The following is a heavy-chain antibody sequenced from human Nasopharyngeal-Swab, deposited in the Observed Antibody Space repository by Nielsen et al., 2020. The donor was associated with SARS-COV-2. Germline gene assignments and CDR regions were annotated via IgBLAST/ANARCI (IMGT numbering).Heavy chain of an antibody. V-gene: IGHV3-30*03. CDR1: GFSFSSYG. Sequence: GESLKISCAASGFSFSSYGLHWVRQAPGKGLEWVAVISYDGNTKYYADSVKGRFTISRDNSKNTLYLLINSPRAEDTAMFYCARNRYCDSTTCRKEFDYWGQGTLVTVSS. CDR3: ARNRYCDSTTCRKEFDY. J-gene: IGHJ4*02. CDR2: ISYDGNTK. D-gene: IGHD2-2*01.